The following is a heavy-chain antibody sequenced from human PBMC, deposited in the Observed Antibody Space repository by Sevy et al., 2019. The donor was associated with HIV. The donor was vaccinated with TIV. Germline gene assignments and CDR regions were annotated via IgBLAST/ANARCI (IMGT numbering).Heavy chain of an antibody. CDR2: IYSGGST. CDR1: GFTVSSNY. V-gene: IGHV3-53*01. J-gene: IGHJ3*02. Sequence: GGSLRLSCAASGFTVSSNYMSWVRQAPGKGLEWVSVIYSGGSTYYADSVKGRFTISRDNSKNTLYLQMNSLRAEDTAVYYCARDTADDAFDIWGQGTMVTVSS. CDR3: ARDTADDAFDI.